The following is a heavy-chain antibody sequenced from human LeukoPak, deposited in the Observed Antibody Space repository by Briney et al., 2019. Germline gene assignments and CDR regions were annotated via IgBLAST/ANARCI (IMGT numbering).Heavy chain of an antibody. CDR2: INPNSGGT. Sequence: ASVKVSCKASGYTFTGYYMHWVRQAPGQGLEWMGWINPNSGGTNYAQKFQGRVTITRDTSISTAYMELSRLRSDDTAVYYCARGDADYSQYYYYYGMDVWGQGTTVTVSS. CDR3: ARGDADYSQYYYYYGMDV. D-gene: IGHD4-4*01. V-gene: IGHV1-2*02. J-gene: IGHJ6*02. CDR1: GYTFTGYY.